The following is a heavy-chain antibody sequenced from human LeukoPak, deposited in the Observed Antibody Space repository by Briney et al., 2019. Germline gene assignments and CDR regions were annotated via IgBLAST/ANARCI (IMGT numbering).Heavy chain of an antibody. CDR3: ARGSDGWFAFDY. V-gene: IGHV3-66*01. CDR1: EFTVSTNY. D-gene: IGHD6-19*01. Sequence: WGSLRLSCAASEFTVSTNYMSGVRQAPGKGLEWVSIIYTTGGKYYADSVKGRFTISRDNSKHTLYLQMNSLRGEDAAVYYCARGSDGWFAFDYWGQGILVTVSS. J-gene: IGHJ4*02. CDR2: IYTTGGK.